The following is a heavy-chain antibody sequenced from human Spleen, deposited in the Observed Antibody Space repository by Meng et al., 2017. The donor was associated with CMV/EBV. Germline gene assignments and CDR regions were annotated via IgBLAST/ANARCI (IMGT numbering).Heavy chain of an antibody. CDR2: ISSSSSYI. CDR1: GFTFSTYS. Sequence: GESLKISCAASGFTFSTYSMNWVRQAPGKGLEWVSSISSSSSYIYYADSVKGRFTISRDNSKNMLYLQMNSLRVEDTAVYYCARVGFEAGLWRRVYWGQGTLVTVSS. V-gene: IGHV3-21*06. CDR3: ARVGFEAGLWRRVY. J-gene: IGHJ4*02. D-gene: IGHD3-16*01.